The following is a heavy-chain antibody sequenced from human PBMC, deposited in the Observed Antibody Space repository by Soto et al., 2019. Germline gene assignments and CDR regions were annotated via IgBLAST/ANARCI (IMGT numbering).Heavy chain of an antibody. CDR3: ARGNDFGDY. J-gene: IGHJ4*02. CDR2: IWYDGSNK. CDR1: GFTFSTYV. Sequence: QVQLVESGGGVVQPGRSLRLSCAASGFTFSTYVMHWVRQAPGKRLEWVALIWYDGSNKYYADSVKGRFTIFRDNSNNTLYLEMNSLRAEDTAVYYCARGNDFGDYWGQGTLVTVSS. V-gene: IGHV3-33*01. D-gene: IGHD4-17*01.